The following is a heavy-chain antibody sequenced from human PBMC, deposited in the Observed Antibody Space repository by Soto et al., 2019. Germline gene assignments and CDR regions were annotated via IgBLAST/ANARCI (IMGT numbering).Heavy chain of an antibody. CDR2: IKQDGSEK. D-gene: IGHD6-19*01. CDR1: GFTFSSYW. CDR3: ARDMKQWLPTYFDY. Sequence: EVQLVESGGGLVQPGGSLRLSCAASGFTFSSYWMSWVRQAPGKGLEWVANIKQDGSEKYYVDSVKGRFTISRDNAKNSLYLQMNSLRAEDTAVYYCARDMKQWLPTYFDYWGQGTLVTVSS. V-gene: IGHV3-7*03. J-gene: IGHJ4*02.